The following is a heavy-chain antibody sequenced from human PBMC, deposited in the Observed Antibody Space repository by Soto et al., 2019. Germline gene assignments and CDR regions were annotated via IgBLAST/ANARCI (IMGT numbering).Heavy chain of an antibody. CDR1: GGSFSGYY. D-gene: IGHD2-15*01. V-gene: IGHV4-34*01. CDR3: ARDRKYCSGGSCYGLFDY. J-gene: IGHJ4*02. CDR2: IDHSGST. Sequence: SGTLSLTCAVYGGSFSGYYWSWIRQPPGKGLEWIGEIDHSGSTNYNPSLKSRVTISVDTSKNQFSLKLSSVTAADTAVYYCARDRKYCSGGSCYGLFDYWGQGTLVTVSS.